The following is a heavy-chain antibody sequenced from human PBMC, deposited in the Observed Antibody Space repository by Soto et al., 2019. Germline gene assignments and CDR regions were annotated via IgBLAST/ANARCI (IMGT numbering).Heavy chain of an antibody. V-gene: IGHV4-39*01. CDR1: GDSMSSRDYY. CDR2: ISYSGST. D-gene: IGHD2-8*01. CDR3: ARLIGYCSTIDCYPRRFDY. J-gene: IGHJ4*02. Sequence: SETLSLTCSVSGDSMSSRDYYWGWIRQPPGKGLEWIGTISYSGSTYYNPSLRSRITLSVDAFGNQFSLKLSSVTAADTAVYYCARLIGYCSTIDCYPRRFDYWGQGTLVTVSS.